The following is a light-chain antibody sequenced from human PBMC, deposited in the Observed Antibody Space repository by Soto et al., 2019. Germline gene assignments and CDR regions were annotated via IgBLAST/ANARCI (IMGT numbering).Light chain of an antibody. V-gene: IGLV2-14*03. Sequence: QSALTQPASVSGSPGQSITISCTGTSSDVGGYNYVSWYQQHPDKAPKLMIYAVSNRPSGISNRFSGSKSGSTASLTISGLQGEDEAIYYCSSYSSGSTLVIFGGGTKLTVL. J-gene: IGLJ2*01. CDR1: SSDVGGYNY. CDR3: SSYSSGSTLVI. CDR2: AVS.